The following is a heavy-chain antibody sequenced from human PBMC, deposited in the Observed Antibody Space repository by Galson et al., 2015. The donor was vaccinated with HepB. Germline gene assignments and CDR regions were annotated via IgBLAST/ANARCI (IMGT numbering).Heavy chain of an antibody. V-gene: IGHV1-3*01. Sequence: SVKVSCKASGYTFTSYAMHWVRQAPGQRLEWMGWINAGNGNTKYSQKFQGRVTITRDTSASTAYMELSSLRSEDTAVYYCARAQTYYYDSSGYYGHDYWGQGTLVTVSS. CDR3: ARAQTYYYDSSGYYGHDY. CDR2: INAGNGNT. J-gene: IGHJ4*02. CDR1: GYTFTSYA. D-gene: IGHD3-22*01.